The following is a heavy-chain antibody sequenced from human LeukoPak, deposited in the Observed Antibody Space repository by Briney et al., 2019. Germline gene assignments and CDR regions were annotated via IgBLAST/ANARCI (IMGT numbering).Heavy chain of an antibody. D-gene: IGHD2-15*01. CDR1: GFTFDDYA. CDR3: AKGVGYCSRGSCYGLYFQH. J-gene: IGHJ1*01. V-gene: IGHV3-9*01. Sequence: PGASLRLFCAASGFTFDDYAMHWVRHAPGKGLEWVSGISWNSGSIVYADSVKGRFSISRDHAKNSLYLQMNSLRAEDTALYYCAKGVGYCSRGSCYGLYFQHWGQGTLVTVSS. CDR2: ISWNSGSI.